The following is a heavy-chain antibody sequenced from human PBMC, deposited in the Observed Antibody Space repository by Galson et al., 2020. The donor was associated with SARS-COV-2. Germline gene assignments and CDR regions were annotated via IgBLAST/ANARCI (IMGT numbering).Heavy chain of an antibody. Sequence: GGSLRLSCAASGFTFSSYAMHWVRQAPGKGLEWVAVISYDGSNKYYPDSVKGRFTISRDNSKNTLYLQMNSLRAEDTAVYYCARDNVVVTASSRLDAWGQGTLVTVSS. D-gene: IGHD2-21*02. J-gene: IGHJ5*02. CDR3: ARDNVVVTASSRLDA. CDR1: GFTFSSYA. CDR2: ISYDGSNK. V-gene: IGHV3-30*04.